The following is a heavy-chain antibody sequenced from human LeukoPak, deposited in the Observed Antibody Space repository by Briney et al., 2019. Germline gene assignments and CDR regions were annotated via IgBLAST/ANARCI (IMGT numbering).Heavy chain of an antibody. Sequence: QPGGSLRLSCGGSGFIFTSYGMSWVRQAPGKGLEWVSGISGSGGSTYYAESVKGRFTISRDISNNTLYLQMNSLRAEDTAVYYCAKGGIYYYDISGYFFDYWGQGTLVTVSS. CDR1: GFIFTSYG. D-gene: IGHD3-22*01. J-gene: IGHJ4*02. V-gene: IGHV3-23*01. CDR3: AKGGIYYYDISGYFFDY. CDR2: ISGSGGST.